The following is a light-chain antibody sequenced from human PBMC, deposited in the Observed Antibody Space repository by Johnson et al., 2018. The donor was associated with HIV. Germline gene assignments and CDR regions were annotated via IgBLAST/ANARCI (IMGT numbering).Light chain of an antibody. V-gene: IGLV1-51*02. J-gene: IGLJ1*01. CDR2: ENN. CDR1: SSNIGNNY. CDR3: GTWDSSMSAFYV. Sequence: QSVLTQPPSVSAAPGQKVTISCSGSSSNIGNNYVSWYQQLPGTAPKLLIYENNKRPSGIPARFSGSKSGTSATLAITGLPPGDEADYYCGTWDSSMSAFYVFGTGTKVTVL.